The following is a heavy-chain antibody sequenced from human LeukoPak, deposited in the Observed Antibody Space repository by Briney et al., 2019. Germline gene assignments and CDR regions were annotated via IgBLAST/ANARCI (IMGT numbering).Heavy chain of an antibody. V-gene: IGHV4-59*01. D-gene: IGHD3-10*01. Sequence: GSLRLSCAASGFTFSSYAMSWIRQPPGKGLEGIGYIYYSGTTNSNPSLESRVTVSVDTSKKYCSLKLTSVTAADAAVYFCARGDPAGLFDSWGQGHLVTVSS. CDR2: IYYSGTT. CDR1: GFTFSSYA. CDR3: ARGDPAGLFDS. J-gene: IGHJ4*02.